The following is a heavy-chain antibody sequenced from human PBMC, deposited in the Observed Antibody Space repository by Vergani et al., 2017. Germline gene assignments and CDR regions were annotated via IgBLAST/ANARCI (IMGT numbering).Heavy chain of an antibody. CDR1: GGTFSSYA. CDR2: IIPIFGTA. D-gene: IGHD2-2*02. J-gene: IGHJ6*02. V-gene: IGHV1-69*01. CDR3: ARPKGVFCSSTSCYTGATDYYYYYGMDV. Sequence: QVQLVQSGAEVKKPGSSVKVSCKASGGTFSSYAISWVRQAPGQGLEWMGGIIPIFGTANYAQKFQGRVTITADESTSTAYMELSSLRSEDTAVDYCARPKGVFCSSTSCYTGATDYYYYYGMDVWGQGTTVTVSS.